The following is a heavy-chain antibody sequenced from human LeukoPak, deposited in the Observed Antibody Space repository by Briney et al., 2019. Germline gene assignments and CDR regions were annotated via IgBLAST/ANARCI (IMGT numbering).Heavy chain of an antibody. CDR3: ARLESGYYGSGSPDY. D-gene: IGHD3-10*01. V-gene: IGHV4-38-2*01. Sequence: SETLSLTCAVSGYSISSGYYWGWIRQPPGKGLGWIGSIYHSGSTYYNPSLKSRVTISVDTSKNQFSLKLSSVTAADTAVYYCARLESGYYGSGSPDYWGQGTLVTVSS. CDR1: GYSISSGYY. J-gene: IGHJ4*02. CDR2: IYHSGST.